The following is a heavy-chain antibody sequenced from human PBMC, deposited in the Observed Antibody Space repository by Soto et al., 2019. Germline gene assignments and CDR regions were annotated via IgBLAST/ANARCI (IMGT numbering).Heavy chain of an antibody. CDR3: ARDRGVRDV. CDR2: INPDSGVT. CDR1: GYTFTSYY. V-gene: IGHV1-2*02. D-gene: IGHD2-8*01. J-gene: IGHJ6*02. Sequence: QVQLVQSGAEVKKPGASVKVSCKASGYTFTSYYMQWVRQAPGQGLEWMGLINPDSGVTYYPHKFQDRITMTRDTSISTAYMELSRLTSDDTALYYCARDRGVRDVWGQGTTVIVSS.